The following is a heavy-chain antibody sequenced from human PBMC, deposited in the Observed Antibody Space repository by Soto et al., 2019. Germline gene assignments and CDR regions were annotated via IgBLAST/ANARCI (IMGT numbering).Heavy chain of an antibody. CDR3: ARATTVTTSEPSKDWFDP. CDR1: GYSYTSNG. V-gene: IGHV1-18*01. CDR2: ISGYNGNT. D-gene: IGHD4-17*01. J-gene: IGHJ5*02. Sequence: GASVKVSCKASGYSYTSNGVAWVRQAPGQGLEWMGWISGYNGNTLYAHKVHDRVTMTRDTSISTAYMELSRLRSDDTAVYYCARATTVTTSEPSKDWFDPWGQGTLVTVSS.